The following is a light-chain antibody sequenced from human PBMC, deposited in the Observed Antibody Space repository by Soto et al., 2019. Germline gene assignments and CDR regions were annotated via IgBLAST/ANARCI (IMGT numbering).Light chain of an antibody. CDR2: APS. V-gene: IGKV1-39*01. J-gene: IGKJ3*01. CDR1: QSIYNY. Sequence: DIQMTQSPSSLSASVGDRVTITCRASQSIYNYVNWYQQRPGKAPKLLMYAPSTSQNGVPSRFSGSGSGTDFTLTTSSLQPEAFAIYYCHQSYSTPFTFGPGTEVDIK. CDR3: HQSYSTPFT.